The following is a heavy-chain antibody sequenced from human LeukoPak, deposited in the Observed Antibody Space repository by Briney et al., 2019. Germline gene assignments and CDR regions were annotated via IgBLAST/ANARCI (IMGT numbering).Heavy chain of an antibody. Sequence: SETLSLTCTVSGGSISGYYWSWIRQPAGKGLEWIGRMTTSGSSHYNPSLRSRVTISLDTSANKFSLKLSSVTAADTAVYYCARDESITWDPPLDYWGQGTLVTVSS. J-gene: IGHJ4*02. D-gene: IGHD1-26*01. CDR1: GGSISGYY. CDR3: ARDESITWDPPLDY. V-gene: IGHV4-4*07. CDR2: MTTSGSS.